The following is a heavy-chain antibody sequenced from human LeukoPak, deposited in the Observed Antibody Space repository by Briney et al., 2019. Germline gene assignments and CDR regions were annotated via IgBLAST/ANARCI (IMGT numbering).Heavy chain of an antibody. J-gene: IGHJ6*03. V-gene: IGHV4-39*07. CDR1: GGSISSSSYY. Sequence: PSETLSLTCTVSGGSISSSSYYWGWIRQPPGKGLEWIGSIYYSGSTYYNPSLKSRVTMSVDTSKNQFSLKLSSVTAADTAVYYCARGRIGSNYYYYYMDVWGKGTTVTVSS. CDR2: IYYSGST. CDR3: ARGRIGSNYYYYYMDV. D-gene: IGHD2-15*01.